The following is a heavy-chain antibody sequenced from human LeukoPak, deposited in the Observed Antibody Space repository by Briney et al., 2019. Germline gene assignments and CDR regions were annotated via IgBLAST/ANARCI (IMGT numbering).Heavy chain of an antibody. CDR3: AKWDFFGDYFTFDP. CDR2: IKFDESET. D-gene: IGHD2/OR15-2a*01. Sequence: GGSLRLSCEASGFTFGRDWMSWVRQAPGKGLEWVATIKFDESETYYVDSVKGRFAVSRDNGQNSLFLQMSSLRVEDTALYFCAKWDFFGDYFTFDPRGQGVLVIVS. CDR1: GFTFGRDW. V-gene: IGHV3-7*01. J-gene: IGHJ5*02.